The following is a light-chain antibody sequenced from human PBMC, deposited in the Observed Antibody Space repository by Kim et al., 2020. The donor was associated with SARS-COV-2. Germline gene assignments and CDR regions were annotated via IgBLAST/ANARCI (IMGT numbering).Light chain of an antibody. J-gene: IGLJ2*01. CDR1: KLGDKY. Sequence: VSPGQTASITCSGDKLGDKYACWYQQKPGQSPVLVIYQDSKRPSGIPERFSGSNSGNTATLTISGTQAMDEADYYCQAWDSTTAVVFGGGTQLTVL. V-gene: IGLV3-1*01. CDR2: QDS. CDR3: QAWDSTTAVV.